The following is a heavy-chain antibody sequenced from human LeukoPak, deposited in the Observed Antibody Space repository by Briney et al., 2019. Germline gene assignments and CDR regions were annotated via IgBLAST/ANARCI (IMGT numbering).Heavy chain of an antibody. V-gene: IGHV3-23*01. D-gene: IGHD6-19*01. CDR2: IEYGESTT. CDR3: ARNSGWYGIS. J-gene: IGHJ4*02. CDR1: GFTLSSYE. Sequence: GGSLRLSCMVSGFTLSSYEMSWIRQAPGKGLEWVSSIEYGESTTHYADSVRGRFTISRDNYKNTLYLQLTSLSDDDTAVYFCARNSGWYGISWGQGTLVIVSS.